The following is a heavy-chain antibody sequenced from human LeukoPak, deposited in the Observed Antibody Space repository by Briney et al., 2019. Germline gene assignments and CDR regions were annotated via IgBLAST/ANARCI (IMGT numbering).Heavy chain of an antibody. CDR1: GDSISSSSYY. Sequence: PSETLSLTCTVSGDSISSSSYYWGWIRQPPGKGLEWIGSIYYSGSTYYNPSPKSRVTISVDTSKNQFSLKLSSVTAADTAVYYCARQTGYYDWFDPWGQGTLVTVSS. CDR3: ARQTGYYDWFDP. V-gene: IGHV4-39*01. J-gene: IGHJ5*02. D-gene: IGHD3-9*01. CDR2: IYYSGST.